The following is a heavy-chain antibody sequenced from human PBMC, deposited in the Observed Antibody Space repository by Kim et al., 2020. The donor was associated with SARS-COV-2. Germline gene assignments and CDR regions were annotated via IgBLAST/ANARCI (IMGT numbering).Heavy chain of an antibody. CDR1: GFTFSSYA. D-gene: IGHD6-25*01. CDR2: ISYDGSNK. CDR3: AREHGAAMDV. J-gene: IGHJ6*02. V-gene: IGHV3-30-3*01. Sequence: GGSLRLSCAASGFTFSSYAMHWVRQAPGKGLEWVAVISYDGSNKYYADSVKCRFTISRDNSKNTLYLQMNSLRAEDTAVYYCAREHGAAMDVWGQGTTVTVSS.